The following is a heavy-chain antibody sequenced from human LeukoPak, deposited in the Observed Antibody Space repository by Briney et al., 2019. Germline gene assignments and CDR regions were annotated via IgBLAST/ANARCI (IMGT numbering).Heavy chain of an antibody. V-gene: IGHV3-15*01. J-gene: IGHJ4*02. CDR1: GFTFRNAR. CDR3: TRYKYGSYYGSYYFDH. CDR2: IKSKSDGGTI. D-gene: IGHD3-10*01. Sequence: VGALRLSCSAPGFTFRNARVSWVRQAPGKGLEWVGRIKSKSDGGTIDYAAPVKGRFTISRDDSKNTVYLQLNSLKTEDTGMYYCTRYKYGSYYGSYYFDHWGQGTLVTVSS.